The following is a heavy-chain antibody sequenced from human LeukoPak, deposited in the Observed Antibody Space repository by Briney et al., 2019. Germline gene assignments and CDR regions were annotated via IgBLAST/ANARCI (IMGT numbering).Heavy chain of an antibody. J-gene: IGHJ4*02. V-gene: IGHV3-11*06. CDR2: ISSSSSYT. CDR3: VRGQADFDS. CDR1: GFTFSDFY. Sequence: GGSLRLSCAASGFTFSDFYMTWIRQAPGKGLEWVSYISSSSSYTNYADSVKGRFTISRDNAKNSLYLQMNSLRAEDTAVYYCVRGQADFDSWGQGTLVTVSS.